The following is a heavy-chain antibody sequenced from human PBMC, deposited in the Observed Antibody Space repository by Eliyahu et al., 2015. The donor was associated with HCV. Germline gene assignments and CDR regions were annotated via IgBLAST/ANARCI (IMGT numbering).Heavy chain of an antibody. Sequence: QLQLQESGPGLVKPSETLSLTCTVSGGSISSSSYYWGWIRQPPGKGLEWIGSIYYSGSTYYNPSLKSRVTISVDTSKNQFSLKLSSVTAADTAVYYCATSGSIAAAGTFDPWGQGTLVTVSS. V-gene: IGHV4-39*01. J-gene: IGHJ5*02. CDR3: ATSGSIAAAGTFDP. CDR1: GGSISSSSYY. CDR2: IYYSGST. D-gene: IGHD6-13*01.